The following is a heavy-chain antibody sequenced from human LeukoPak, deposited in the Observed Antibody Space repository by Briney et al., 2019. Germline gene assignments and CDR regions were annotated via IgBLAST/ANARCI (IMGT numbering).Heavy chain of an antibody. Sequence: GESPKISCKGSGYSFTSYWIGCVRQMPGKGLEWMGIIYPGDSDTRYGPSFQGQVTISADKSISTAYLQWSSLKASDTAMYYCARRDCSGGSCYSGYGAFDFWGQGTMVTVSS. V-gene: IGHV5-51*01. CDR2: IYPGDSDT. CDR1: GYSFTSYW. D-gene: IGHD2-15*01. CDR3: ARRDCSGGSCYSGYGAFDF. J-gene: IGHJ3*01.